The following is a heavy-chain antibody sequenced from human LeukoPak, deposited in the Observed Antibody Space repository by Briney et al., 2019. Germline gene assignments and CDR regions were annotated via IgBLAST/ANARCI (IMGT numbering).Heavy chain of an antibody. CDR2: IIPIFGTA. J-gene: IGHJ5*02. CDR1: GGTFSSYA. Sequence: GASVKVSCKASGGTFSSYAISWVRQAPGQGLEWMGGIIPIFGTANYAQKFQGRVTITADESTSTAYMELSSLRSEDTAVYYCARDLNGGHYDSSGYYYPGNWFDPWGQGTLVTVSS. D-gene: IGHD3-22*01. V-gene: IGHV1-69*13. CDR3: ARDLNGGHYDSSGYYYPGNWFDP.